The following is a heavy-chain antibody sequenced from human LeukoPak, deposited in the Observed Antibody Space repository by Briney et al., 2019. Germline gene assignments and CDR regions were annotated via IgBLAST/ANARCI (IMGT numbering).Heavy chain of an antibody. V-gene: IGHV1-2*02. CDR2: INPNSGGT. CDR3: ASGPSDLGSSSQN. J-gene: IGHJ4*02. CDR1: GYPFIGNY. Sequence: ASVTVSCKASGYPFIGNYVHWVRQAPGQGLEWMGWINPNSGGTNYAQKFQGRVTMTMDTSISTAYMELSRLRSDDTAVYYCASGPSDLGSSSQNWGQGTLVTVSS. D-gene: IGHD6-6*01.